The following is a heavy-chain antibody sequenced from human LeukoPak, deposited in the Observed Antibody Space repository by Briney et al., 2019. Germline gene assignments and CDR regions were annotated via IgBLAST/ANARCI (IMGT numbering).Heavy chain of an antibody. D-gene: IGHD2-8*01. CDR2: MNPNSGNT. V-gene: IGHV1-8*02. CDR3: ARIGVAHSAFDI. CDR1: GGTFSSYA. Sequence: ASVKVSCKASGGTFSSYAISWVRQAPGQGLEWMGWMNPNSGNTGYAQKFQGRVTMTRNTSISTAYMELSSLRSEDTAVYYCARIGVAHSAFDIWGQGTMVTVSS. J-gene: IGHJ3*02.